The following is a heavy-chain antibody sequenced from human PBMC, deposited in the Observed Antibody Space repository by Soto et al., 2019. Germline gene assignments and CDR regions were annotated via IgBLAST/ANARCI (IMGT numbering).Heavy chain of an antibody. CDR2: ISGSGGST. J-gene: IGHJ4*02. CDR3: ATELGYCSSTSCTYFDY. CDR1: GFTFSSYA. Sequence: GGSLRLSCAASGFTFSSYAMSWVRQAPGKGLEWVSAISGSGGSTYYADSVKGRFTISRDNSKNTLYLQMNSLRAEDTAVYYCATELGYCSSTSCTYFDYWGQGTLVTVSS. V-gene: IGHV3-23*01. D-gene: IGHD2-2*01.